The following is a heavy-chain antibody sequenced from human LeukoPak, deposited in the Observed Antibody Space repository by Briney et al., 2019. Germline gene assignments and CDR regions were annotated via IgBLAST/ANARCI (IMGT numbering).Heavy chain of an antibody. CDR1: GGSFSGYY. CDR2: INHSGST. D-gene: IGHD3/OR15-3a*01. J-gene: IGHJ6*03. CDR3: AREDYYYYYYYMDV. Sequence: SETLSLTCAVYGGSFSGYYWSWIRQPPGKGLEWIGEINHSGSTYYNPSLKSRVTISVDTSKNQFSLKLSSVTAADTAVYYCAREDYYYYYYYMDVWGKGTTVTVSS. V-gene: IGHV4-34*01.